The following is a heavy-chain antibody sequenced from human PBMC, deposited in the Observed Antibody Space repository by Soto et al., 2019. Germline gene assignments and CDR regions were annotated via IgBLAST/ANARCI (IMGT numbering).Heavy chain of an antibody. J-gene: IGHJ4*02. Sequence: PSETLSLTCTVSGGSISNSNYYWGWIRQPPGKGLEWIGSIYYSGSTYYNPSLKRRVTISVDTSKNQFSLKLSSVTAADTAVYYCARHGSRSWYVDYWGQGTLVTVSS. CDR1: GGSISNSNYY. CDR2: IYYSGST. CDR3: ARHGSRSWYVDY. V-gene: IGHV4-39*01. D-gene: IGHD6-13*01.